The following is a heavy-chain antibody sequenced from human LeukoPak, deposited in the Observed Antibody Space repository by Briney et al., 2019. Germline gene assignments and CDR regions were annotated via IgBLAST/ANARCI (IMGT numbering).Heavy chain of an antibody. Sequence: GESLQISCKASGYSFTSQWIGWVRQMPGKGLEWVGIIYPGDSETRYSPSFQGQVTISADKSISTSYLQRSSLKATDTTMYFCARKHDYGDFPFDYWGQGALVTVSS. D-gene: IGHD4-17*01. CDR3: ARKHDYGDFPFDY. CDR2: IYPGDSET. V-gene: IGHV5-51*01. J-gene: IGHJ4*02. CDR1: GYSFTSQW.